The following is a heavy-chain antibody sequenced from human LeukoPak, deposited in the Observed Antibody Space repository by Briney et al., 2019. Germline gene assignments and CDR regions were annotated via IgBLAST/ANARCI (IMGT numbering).Heavy chain of an antibody. J-gene: IGHJ4*02. CDR1: GFTFRSYR. Sequence: GGSLRLSCAAPGFTFRSYRMSWVRQAPGKGLEWVANINQGGSVQYYMDSVKGRFTISRDDAKNSLYVQMNSLRDEDTAVYYCARVEYSGWNLEYWGQGTLVTVSS. D-gene: IGHD5-12*01. V-gene: IGHV3-7*01. CDR2: INQGGSVQ. CDR3: ARVEYSGWNLEY.